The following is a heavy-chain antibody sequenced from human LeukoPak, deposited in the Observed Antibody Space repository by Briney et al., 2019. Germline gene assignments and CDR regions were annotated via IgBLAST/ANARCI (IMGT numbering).Heavy chain of an antibody. CDR1: GFTISGFA. J-gene: IGHJ4*02. D-gene: IGHD2-21*01. CDR3: ARRGEYGDLYYFDY. V-gene: IGHV3-23*01. Sequence: GGSLRLSCAASGFTISGFAMTWVRQAPGKGLEWVSSIGSDYKTHYSESVKGRFTISRDNSKNTLYLQMNSLRAEDTAVYYCARRGEYGDLYYFDYWGQGTQVTVSS. CDR2: IGSDYKT.